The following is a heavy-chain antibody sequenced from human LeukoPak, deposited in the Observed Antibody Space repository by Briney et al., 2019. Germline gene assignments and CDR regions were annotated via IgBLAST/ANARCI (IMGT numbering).Heavy chain of an antibody. J-gene: IGHJ4*02. CDR2: IYYSGST. Sequence: SETLSLTCTVSGGSISSSSYYWGWIRQPPGKGLEWIGSIYYSGSTYYNPSLKSRVTISVDTSKNQFSLKLSSVTAADTVVYYCARHNRRGPATLDYWGQGTLVTVSS. CDR3: ARHNRRGPATLDY. D-gene: IGHD2-15*01. V-gene: IGHV4-39*01. CDR1: GGSISSSSYY.